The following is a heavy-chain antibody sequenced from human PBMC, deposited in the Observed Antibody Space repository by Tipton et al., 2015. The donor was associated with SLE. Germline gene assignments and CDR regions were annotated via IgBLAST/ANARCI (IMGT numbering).Heavy chain of an antibody. Sequence: QLVQSGAEVKEPGASVRVSCKTSGYTFTNYYIHWVRQAPGQGLEWMGWIIPRTGGTNYAQSFQGRVTMTRDTSINTAYLDLRGLRSDDTAIYYCATPLHIFRVSPDCWGQGSLVPVSS. D-gene: IGHD3-3*02. J-gene: IGHJ1*01. CDR3: ATPLHIFRVSPDC. V-gene: IGHV1-2*02. CDR2: IIPRTGGT. CDR1: GYTFTNYY.